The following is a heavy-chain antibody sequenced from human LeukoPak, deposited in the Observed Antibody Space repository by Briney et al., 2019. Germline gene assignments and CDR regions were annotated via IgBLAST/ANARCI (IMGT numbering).Heavy chain of an antibody. V-gene: IGHV4-39*01. CDR3: ARRSGITIFGVVPFDY. Sequence: SETLSLTCTGSAGSISSSSFYWGWIRQPPGKGLEWIGSIYYSGSTYYNPSLKSRVTISVDTSKNQFSLKLSSVTAADTAVKSCARRSGITIFGVVPFDYWGQGTLVTVSS. J-gene: IGHJ4*02. CDR2: IYYSGST. D-gene: IGHD3-3*01. CDR1: AGSISSSSFY.